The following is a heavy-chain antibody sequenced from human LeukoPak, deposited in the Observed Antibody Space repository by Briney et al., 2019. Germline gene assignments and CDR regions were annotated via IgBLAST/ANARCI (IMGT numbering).Heavy chain of an antibody. CDR2: ISGSGGST. Sequence: GGSLRLSCAASGFMFSSYAMSWVRQAPGKGLEWVSAISGSGGSTYYADSVKGRFTISRDNSRNTLYLQMTSLRAEDTAVYYCVRGNSGSRTTPFDYWGQGTLVTVSS. V-gene: IGHV3-23*01. CDR1: GFMFSSYA. CDR3: VRGNSGSRTTPFDY. J-gene: IGHJ4*02. D-gene: IGHD6-19*01.